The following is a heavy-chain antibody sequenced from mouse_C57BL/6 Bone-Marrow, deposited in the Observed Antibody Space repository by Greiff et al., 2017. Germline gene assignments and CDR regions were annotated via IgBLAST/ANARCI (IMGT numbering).Heavy chain of an antibody. CDR3: VRRIYYYGSSHFFYAMDY. CDR2: IRSKSNNYAT. Sequence: EVKLVESGGGLVQPKGSLKLSCAASGFSFNTYAMNWVRQAPGKGLEWVARIRSKSNNYATYYADSVKDRFTISRDDSESMLYLQMNNLKTEDTAMYYCVRRIYYYGSSHFFYAMDYWGQGTSVTVSS. D-gene: IGHD1-1*01. CDR1: GFSFNTYA. V-gene: IGHV10-1*01. J-gene: IGHJ4*01.